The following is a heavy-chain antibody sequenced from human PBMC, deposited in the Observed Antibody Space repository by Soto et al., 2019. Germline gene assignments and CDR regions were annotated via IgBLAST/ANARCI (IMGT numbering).Heavy chain of an antibody. CDR1: GFTFSSYA. J-gene: IGHJ4*02. Sequence: SGFTFSSYAMSWVRQAPGKGLEWVSAISGSGGSTYYADSVKGRFTISRDSSKNTLYLQMNSLRAADTAVYFCAREKWIFGVLVHQYYFDYWGQGTLVTVSS. D-gene: IGHD3-3*01. CDR2: ISGSGGST. V-gene: IGHV3-23*01. CDR3: AREKWIFGVLVHQYYFDY.